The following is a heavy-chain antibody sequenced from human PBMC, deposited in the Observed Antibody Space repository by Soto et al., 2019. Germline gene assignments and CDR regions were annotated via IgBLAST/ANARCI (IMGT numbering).Heavy chain of an antibody. CDR2: ISYSGST. Sequence: QVQLQESGPGLVKPSETLSFTCTVSGGSVSSGSYYWSWIRQPPGKGLEWIGYISYSGSTNYNPSLKSRVTISVDTSKNQFSLKLSSVTAADTAVYYCARDPGRITMVRGVIINHYYGMDVWGQGTTVTVSS. V-gene: IGHV4-61*01. CDR1: GGSVSSGSYY. J-gene: IGHJ6*02. D-gene: IGHD3-10*01. CDR3: ARDPGRITMVRGVIINHYYGMDV.